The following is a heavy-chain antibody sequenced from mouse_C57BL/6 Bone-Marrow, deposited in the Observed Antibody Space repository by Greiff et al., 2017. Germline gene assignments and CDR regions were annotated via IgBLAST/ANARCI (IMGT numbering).Heavy chain of an antibody. J-gene: IGHJ3*01. D-gene: IGHD2-4*01. CDR3: ARQSGLRRGAY. V-gene: IGHV5-6*01. CDR1: GFTFSSYG. CDR2: ISSGGSYT. Sequence: EVQLVESGGDLVKPGGSLKLSCAASGFTFSSYGMSWVRQTPDKRLEWVATISSGGSYTYYPDSVKGRFTISRDNAKNTLYLQMSSLKSEDTAMYYCARQSGLRRGAYWGQGTLVTVSA.